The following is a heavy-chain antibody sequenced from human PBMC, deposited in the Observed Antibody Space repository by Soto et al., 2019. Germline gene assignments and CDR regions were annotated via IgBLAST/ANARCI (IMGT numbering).Heavy chain of an antibody. CDR1: GFTFIGYT. J-gene: IGHJ5*02. V-gene: IGHV3-48*01. CDR3: ARVPDR. Sequence: PGGSLRLSCATSGFTFIGYTLSWVRQAPGKGLELLSYISSANSAIYYADSVKGRSEISRDNAKTSMFLLLHSLRAEDTAVYYCARVPDRWGQGTLVTVSS. CDR2: ISSANSAI. D-gene: IGHD2-2*01.